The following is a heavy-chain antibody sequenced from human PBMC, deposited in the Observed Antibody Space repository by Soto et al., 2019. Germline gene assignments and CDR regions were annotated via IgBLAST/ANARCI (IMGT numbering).Heavy chain of an antibody. V-gene: IGHV4-59*01. D-gene: IGHD6-25*01. CDR1: GVSISSYF. CDR2: TYHRGST. CDR3: ARIGGYHGPLDY. Sequence: SETLSLTCSVSGVSISSYFWSWIRQAPGRGLEWIGYTYHRGSTNYSPSLRSRVAISLDTSENQFSLKVNSVTAADTAIYYCARIGGYHGPLDYWGQGTPVTVSS. J-gene: IGHJ4*02.